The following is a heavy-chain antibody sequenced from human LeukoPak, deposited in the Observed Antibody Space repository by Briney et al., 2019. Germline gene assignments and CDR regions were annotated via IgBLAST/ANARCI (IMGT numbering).Heavy chain of an antibody. CDR1: GYTFTGYY. V-gene: IGHV1-2*02. CDR3: ARGWGSGLLWFGELLYPPFDY. CDR2: INPNSGGT. D-gene: IGHD3-10*01. J-gene: IGHJ4*02. Sequence: GASVKVSCKASGYTFTGYYMHWVRQAPGQGLEWMGWINPNSGGTNYAQKFQGRVTMTRDTSISTAYMELSRLRSDDTAVYYCARGWGSGLLWFGELLYPPFDYWGQGTLVTVSS.